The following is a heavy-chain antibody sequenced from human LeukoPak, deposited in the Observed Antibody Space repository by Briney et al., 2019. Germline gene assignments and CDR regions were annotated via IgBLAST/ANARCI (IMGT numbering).Heavy chain of an antibody. V-gene: IGHV3-48*03. CDR2: ISSSGSNI. Sequence: TGGSLRLSCAASGFTFSSYEMNWLRQAPGKGMEWVSYISSSGSNIYYADSVKGRFTISRDNAKNSLYLQMNSLRAEDTAVYYCARGVPYSSSTSSDYWGQGTLVTVSS. J-gene: IGHJ4*02. D-gene: IGHD6-6*01. CDR1: GFTFSSYE. CDR3: ARGVPYSSSTSSDY.